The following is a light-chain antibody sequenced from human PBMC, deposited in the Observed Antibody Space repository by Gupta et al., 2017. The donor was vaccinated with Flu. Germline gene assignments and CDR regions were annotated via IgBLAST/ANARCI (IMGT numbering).Light chain of an antibody. Sequence: ERATLSCRASQSVSGNLAWYQQKPGQAPRLLIYGASTRATGIPARFSGSGSGTEFTLTISSLQSEDFAVYYCQQYNDWPPLTFGGGTKVEIK. CDR1: QSVSGN. J-gene: IGKJ4*01. CDR2: GAS. CDR3: QQYNDWPPLT. V-gene: IGKV3-15*01.